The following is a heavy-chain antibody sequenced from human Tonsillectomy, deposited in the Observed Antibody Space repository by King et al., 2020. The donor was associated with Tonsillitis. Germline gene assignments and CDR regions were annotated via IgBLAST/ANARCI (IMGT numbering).Heavy chain of an antibody. CDR2: ISSSGSYI. CDR3: ARDISDYGDYLYYYYMDV. D-gene: IGHD4-17*01. V-gene: IGHV3-21*01. CDR1: GFTFSIYN. Sequence: VQLVESGGGLVKPGGSLRLSCAASGFTFSIYNMNWVRQAPGKGLEWVSSISSSGSYIYYADSVKGRFTISRDNAKNSLYLQMNSLRAEDTAVYYCARDISDYGDYLYYYYMDVWGKGTTVTVSS. J-gene: IGHJ6*03.